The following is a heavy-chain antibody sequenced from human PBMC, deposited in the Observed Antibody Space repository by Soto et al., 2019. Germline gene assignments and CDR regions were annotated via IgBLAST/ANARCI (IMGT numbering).Heavy chain of an antibody. CDR3: ATTLTTSAEYFQY. Sequence: GSLRLSCGPSGFIFRNYWMSWVRQFPGKGLEWVAHIKEDGSDKYYGDSVKGRFIISRDNAKSSLFLQMNSLRAEDTAVYYCATTLTTSAEYFQYWGQGTLVTVSS. CDR2: IKEDGSDK. D-gene: IGHD3-16*01. CDR1: GFIFRNYW. J-gene: IGHJ1*01. V-gene: IGHV3-7*01.